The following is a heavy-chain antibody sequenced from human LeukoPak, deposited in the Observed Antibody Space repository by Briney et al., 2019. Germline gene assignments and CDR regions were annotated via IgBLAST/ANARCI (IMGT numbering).Heavy chain of an antibody. J-gene: IGHJ3*02. V-gene: IGHV4-34*01. CDR3: ARGESDYDFWSGYSHDAFDI. D-gene: IGHD3-3*01. CDR2: INHSGST. CDR1: GGSFSGYY. Sequence: SETLSLTCAVYGGSFSGYYWSWIRQPPGKGLEWIGEINHSGSTNYNPSLKSRGTISVDTSKHQFSLKLSSVPAADTAVYYCARGESDYDFWSGYSHDAFDIWGQGTMVTVSS.